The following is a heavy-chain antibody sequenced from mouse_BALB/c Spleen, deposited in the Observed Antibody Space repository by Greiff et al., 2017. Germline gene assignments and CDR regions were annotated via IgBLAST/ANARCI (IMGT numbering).Heavy chain of an antibody. V-gene: IGHV5-17*02. CDR1: GFTFSSFG. J-gene: IGHJ4*01. D-gene: IGHD2-4*01. CDR2: ISSGSSTI. Sequence: DVQLVESGGGLVQPGGSRKLSCAASGFTFSSFGMHWVRQAPEKGLEWVAYISSGSSTIYYADTVKGRFTISRDNPKNTLFLQMTSLRSEDTAMYYCARRMINYAMDYWGQGTSVTVSS. CDR3: ARRMINYAMDY.